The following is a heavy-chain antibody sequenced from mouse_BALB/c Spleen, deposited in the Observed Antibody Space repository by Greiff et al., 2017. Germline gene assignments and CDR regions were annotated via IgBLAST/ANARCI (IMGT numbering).Heavy chain of an antibody. CDR1: GYSITSDYA. CDR2: ISYSGST. D-gene: IGHD2-10*02. V-gene: IGHV3-2*02. CDR3: ARGGYGNPYAMDY. J-gene: IGHJ4*01. Sequence: EVQGVESGPGLVKPSQSLSLTCTVTGYSITSDYAWNWIRQFPGNKLEWMGYISYSGSTSYNPSLKSRISITLDTSKNQFFLQLNSVTTEDTATYYCARGGYGNPYAMDYWGEGTSVTVSS.